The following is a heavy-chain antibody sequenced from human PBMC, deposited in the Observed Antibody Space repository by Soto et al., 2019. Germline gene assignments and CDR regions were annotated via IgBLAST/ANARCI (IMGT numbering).Heavy chain of an antibody. CDR1: GGSFSSYY. V-gene: IGHV4-34*01. J-gene: IGHJ4*02. CDR2: IDHSGST. CDR3: ARLYDSSGYYPKRHFDY. Sequence: PSETLSLTCAVYGGSFSSYYWSWIRQPPGKGLEWIGEIDHSGSTNYNPSLKSRVTISVDTSKNQFSLKLSSVTAADTALYYCARLYDSSGYYPKRHFDYWGQGTLVTVSS. D-gene: IGHD3-22*01.